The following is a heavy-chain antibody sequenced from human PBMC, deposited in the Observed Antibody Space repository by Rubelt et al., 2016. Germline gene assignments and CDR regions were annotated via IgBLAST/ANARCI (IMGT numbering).Heavy chain of an antibody. Sequence: QVQLVQSGAEVKKPGASVKFSCKPSGYTLTGYYMHWVRQAPGQGLEWMAWINPNSGGTNYAQKFQGRVTMTRDTSISTAYMELRSLRSDDTAVYYCAREDRVSDYWGQGTLVTVSS. D-gene: IGHD1-14*01. CDR3: AREDRVSDY. CDR2: INPNSGGT. CDR1: GYTLTGYY. V-gene: IGHV1-2*02. J-gene: IGHJ4*02.